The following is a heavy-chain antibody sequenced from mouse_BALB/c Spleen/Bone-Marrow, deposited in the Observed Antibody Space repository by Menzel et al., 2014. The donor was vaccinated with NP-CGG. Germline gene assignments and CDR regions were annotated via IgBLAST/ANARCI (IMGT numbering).Heavy chain of an antibody. V-gene: IGHV1-7*01. J-gene: IGHJ2*01. CDR2: INPSTGYT. Sequence: VQLQQSGAELAKPGASVMMSCKASGYTFTSYWMHWVKQRPGQALEWIGYINPSTGYTEFNQKFKDKATLTADKSSSTAYMHLIILTSEDSAVYYCARGATVVARYFDSWGQGTTLTVSS. D-gene: IGHD1-1*01. CDR1: GYTFTSYW. CDR3: ARGATVVARYFDS.